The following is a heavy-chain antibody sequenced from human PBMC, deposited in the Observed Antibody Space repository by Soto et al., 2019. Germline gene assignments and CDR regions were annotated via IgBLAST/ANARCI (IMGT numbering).Heavy chain of an antibody. V-gene: IGHV1-8*01. CDR3: VRGAPYWSSSGSYDD. Sequence: ASVKVSCKASRYSFTSYDINWVRQATGQGLEWMGWMNPNSGNTGYAQKFQGRVTMTRDTSISTAYMELSSLRSEDTAVYYCVRGAPYWSSSGSYDDWVQGTLVTVS. D-gene: IGHD2-2*01. CDR2: MNPNSGNT. J-gene: IGHJ4*02. CDR1: RYSFTSYD.